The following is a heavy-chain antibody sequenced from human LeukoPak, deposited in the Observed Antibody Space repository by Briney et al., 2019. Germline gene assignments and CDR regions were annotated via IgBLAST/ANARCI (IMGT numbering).Heavy chain of an antibody. CDR3: ARFRFGELSAFDY. CDR1: GGSVSSVSYY. Sequence: PSETLSLTCTVSGGSVSSVSYYWSWIRQPPGKGLEWIGYIYYSGSTNYNPSLKSRVTISVDTAKNQFSLKLSSVTAADTAVYYCARFRFGELSAFDYWGQGTLVTVSS. V-gene: IGHV4-61*01. CDR2: IYYSGST. J-gene: IGHJ4*02. D-gene: IGHD3-10*01.